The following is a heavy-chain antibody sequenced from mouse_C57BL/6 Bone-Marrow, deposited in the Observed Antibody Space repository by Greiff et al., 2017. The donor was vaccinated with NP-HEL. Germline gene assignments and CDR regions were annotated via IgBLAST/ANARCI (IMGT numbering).Heavy chain of an antibody. CDR2: ISDGGSYT. Sequence: LEWVATISDGGSYTYYPDNVKGRFTISRDNAKNNLYLQMSHLKSEDTAMYYCARDRDDYGFAYWGQGTLVTVSA. V-gene: IGHV5-4*01. CDR3: ARDRDDYGFAY. J-gene: IGHJ3*01. D-gene: IGHD2-4*01.